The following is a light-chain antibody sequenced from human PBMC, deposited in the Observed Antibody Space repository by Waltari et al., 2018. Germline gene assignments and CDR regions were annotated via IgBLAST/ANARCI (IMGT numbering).Light chain of an antibody. Sequence: SYDLTQPPALSVSPGETATITCSGENLESKFVYWSQQKAGQSPVLVFFQVNKRPAGIPERFAGSSSGSTATLIISGSQAMDEADYYCQAWDSGSYVVFGGGTKLTVL. CDR1: NLESKF. J-gene: IGLJ2*01. CDR3: QAWDSGSYVV. V-gene: IGLV3-1*01. CDR2: QVN.